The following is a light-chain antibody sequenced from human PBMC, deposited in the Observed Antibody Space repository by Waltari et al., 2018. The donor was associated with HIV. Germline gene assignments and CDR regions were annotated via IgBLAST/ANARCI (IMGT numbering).Light chain of an antibody. CDR1: RDVTNF. CDR2: GAS. Sequence: DIQLTQSPSFLSASFGDRVSITCRASRDVTNFLAWYQKKPGTAPKLLIYGASTLQSGVPSRFGGSGSGTQFTLTINSLQSDDFATYYCQQSDSYPRTFGEGTRLEMK. J-gene: IGKJ5*01. CDR3: QQSDSYPRT. V-gene: IGKV1-9*01.